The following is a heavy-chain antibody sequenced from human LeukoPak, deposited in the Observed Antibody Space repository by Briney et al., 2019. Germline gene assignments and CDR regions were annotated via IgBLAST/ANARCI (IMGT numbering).Heavy chain of an antibody. Sequence: PGRSLRLSCVASESTFNTYAMHWVRQAPGKGLDWVAAISFDGTNKYYADSVKGRFTLSRDTSKNTLYLQMNSLRVEDTAVYYCARVGGSNYYYYGMDVWGQGTTVTVSS. CDR3: ARVGGSNYYYYGMDV. D-gene: IGHD1-26*01. CDR2: ISFDGTNK. CDR1: ESTFNTYA. V-gene: IGHV3-30-3*01. J-gene: IGHJ6*02.